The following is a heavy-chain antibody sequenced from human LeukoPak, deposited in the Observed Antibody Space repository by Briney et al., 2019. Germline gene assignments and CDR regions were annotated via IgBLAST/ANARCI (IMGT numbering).Heavy chain of an antibody. Sequence: PGGSLRLSCAASRFTFSSYGMHWVRQAPGKGLEWVAVISYDGNNEYYGDSVKGRFTISRDNSKNTLYLQMHSLRAEDTAVYYCARDSQAVGTDFDYWGQGTLVTVSS. D-gene: IGHD6-13*01. CDR2: ISYDGNNE. CDR3: ARDSQAVGTDFDY. V-gene: IGHV3-30*03. J-gene: IGHJ4*02. CDR1: RFTFSSYG.